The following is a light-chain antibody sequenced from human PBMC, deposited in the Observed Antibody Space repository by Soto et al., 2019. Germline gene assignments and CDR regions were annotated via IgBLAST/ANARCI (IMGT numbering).Light chain of an antibody. J-gene: IGKJ5*01. Sequence: EIVFTKSPSTLSLYPRERATLSCRASQSVYSSLAWYQQKPGQAPRLLLYDASNRATGVPARFSGSGSGTDFTLTISSLEPEDFAVYYCQQRNDWSRGTFGQGGRLEIK. CDR2: DAS. V-gene: IGKV3-11*01. CDR1: QSVYSS. CDR3: QQRNDWSRGT.